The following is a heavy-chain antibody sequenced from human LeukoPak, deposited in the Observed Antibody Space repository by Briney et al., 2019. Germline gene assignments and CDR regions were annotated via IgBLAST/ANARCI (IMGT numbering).Heavy chain of an antibody. CDR3: ARGIYNWNDEGAFDI. Sequence: PSQTLSLTCTVSGGSISSGSYYWSWIWQPAGKGLEYIGRIYTSGSPSYNPSLKSRVTISVDTSKNQFSLKLSSVTAADTAVYYCARGIYNWNDEGAFDIWGQGTMVTVSS. CDR2: IYTSGSP. J-gene: IGHJ3*02. V-gene: IGHV4-61*02. CDR1: GGSISSGSYY. D-gene: IGHD1-1*01.